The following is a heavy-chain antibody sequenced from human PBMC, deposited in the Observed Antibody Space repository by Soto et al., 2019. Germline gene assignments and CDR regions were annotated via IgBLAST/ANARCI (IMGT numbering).Heavy chain of an antibody. CDR1: GDSVVSGTYY. D-gene: IGHD5-12*01. CDR3: ERYDYYGASDY. V-gene: IGHV4-61*01. CDR2: VYYSGST. J-gene: IGHJ4*02. Sequence: SETLSLTCTVSGDSVVSGTYYWSWIRQPPGKGLEWIGYVYYSGSTTYNPSLKGRVTISVDTSKHQFSLRLTSVTAADTAVYYSERYDYYGASDYWGQGRLVTVSS.